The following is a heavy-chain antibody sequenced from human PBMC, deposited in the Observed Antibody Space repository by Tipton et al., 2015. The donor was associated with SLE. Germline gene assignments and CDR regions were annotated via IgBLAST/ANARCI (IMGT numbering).Heavy chain of an antibody. CDR2: IYYSGST. Sequence: TLSLTCTVSGGSISRYSWSWIRQPPGKGLEWIGYIYYSGSTNYNPSLKSRVTISVDTSKNQFSLKLSSVTAADTAVYYCARDLVGQAVGFDYWGQGTLVTVSS. CDR1: GGSISRYS. V-gene: IGHV4-59*01. D-gene: IGHD6-19*01. J-gene: IGHJ4*02. CDR3: ARDLVGQAVGFDY.